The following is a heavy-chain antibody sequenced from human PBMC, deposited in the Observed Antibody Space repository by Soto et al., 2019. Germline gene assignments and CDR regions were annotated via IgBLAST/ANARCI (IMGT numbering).Heavy chain of an antibody. D-gene: IGHD4-4*01. CDR2: IYYSGST. CDR3: ARDPGDDYNSY. Sequence: SETLSLTCTVSGGSVSSGSYYWSWIRQPPGKGLEWIGYIYYSGSTNYNPSLKSRVTISVDTSKNQFSLKLSSVTAADTAVYYCARDPGDDYNSYWGQGTLVTVSS. V-gene: IGHV4-61*01. J-gene: IGHJ4*02. CDR1: GGSVSSGSYY.